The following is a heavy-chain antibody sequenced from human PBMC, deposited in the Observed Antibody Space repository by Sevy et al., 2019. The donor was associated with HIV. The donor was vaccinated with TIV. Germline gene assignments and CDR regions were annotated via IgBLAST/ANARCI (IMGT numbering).Heavy chain of an antibody. CDR3: ARVDSGSYYDAFDI. V-gene: IGHV3-64*01. CDR2: ISSNGGST. D-gene: IGHD1-26*01. Sequence: GGSLRLSCAASGFTFSSSAMHWVRQAPGKGLEYVSAISSNGGSTYYANSVKGRFTISRDNSKNTLYLQMGRLRAEDMAVYYRARVDSGSYYDAFDIWGQGTMVTVSS. J-gene: IGHJ3*02. CDR1: GFTFSSSA.